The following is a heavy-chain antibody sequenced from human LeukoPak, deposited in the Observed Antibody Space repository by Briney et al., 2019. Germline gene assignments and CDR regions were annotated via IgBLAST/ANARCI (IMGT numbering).Heavy chain of an antibody. Sequence: SVKVSCKASGGTFSSCAISWVRQAPGQGLEWMGGIIPIFGTANYAQKFQGRVTITADESTSTAYMELSSLRSEDTAVYYCASTETRGYDFWSGLNPNWFDPWGQGTLVTVSS. J-gene: IGHJ5*02. V-gene: IGHV1-69*13. CDR1: GGTFSSCA. D-gene: IGHD3-3*01. CDR2: IIPIFGTA. CDR3: ASTETRGYDFWSGLNPNWFDP.